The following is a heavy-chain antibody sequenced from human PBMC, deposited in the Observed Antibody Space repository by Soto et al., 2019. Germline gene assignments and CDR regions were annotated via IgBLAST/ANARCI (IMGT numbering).Heavy chain of an antibody. CDR3: ARWGGGSSWTFDY. CDR2: IYHSGST. Sequence: QLQLQESGSGLVKPSQTLSLTCAVSGGSISSGGYSWSWIRQPPGKGLEWIGYIYHSGSTYYNPPRKSRVXXSXDXXKNQFSLKLSSVTAADTAVYYCARWGGGSSWTFDYWGQGTLVTVSS. V-gene: IGHV4-30-2*01. CDR1: GGSISSGGYS. D-gene: IGHD6-13*01. J-gene: IGHJ4*02.